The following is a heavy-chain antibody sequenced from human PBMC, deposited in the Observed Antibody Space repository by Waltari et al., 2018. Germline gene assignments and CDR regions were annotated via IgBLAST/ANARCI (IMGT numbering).Heavy chain of an antibody. J-gene: IGHJ4*02. Sequence: QVQLQESGPGLVKPSETLSLTCTVSGGSISSYYWSWIRQPPGKGLEWIGYIYTSGSTNYNPSLKSRVTISVDTSKNQFSLKLSSVTAADTAVYYCASHYYDSSGYHTYYFDYWGQGTLVTVSS. V-gene: IGHV4-4*09. D-gene: IGHD3-22*01. CDR2: IYTSGST. CDR1: GGSISSYY. CDR3: ASHYYDSSGYHTYYFDY.